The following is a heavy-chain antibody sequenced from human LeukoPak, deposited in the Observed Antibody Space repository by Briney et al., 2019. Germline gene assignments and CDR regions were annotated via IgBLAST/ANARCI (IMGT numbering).Heavy chain of an antibody. V-gene: IGHV3-48*03. CDR3: ALLAVASDFDY. D-gene: IGHD6-19*01. CDR1: GFPLSVYE. J-gene: IGHJ4*02. CDR2: IGSSGTII. Sequence: PGGSLRLSCAVSGFPLSVYEMNWVRQAPGKGLEWVSNIGSSGTIIYYADSVRGRFSISRDNAKNSLYLQMNSLRVEDTAVYYCALLAVASDFDYWGQGALVTVSS.